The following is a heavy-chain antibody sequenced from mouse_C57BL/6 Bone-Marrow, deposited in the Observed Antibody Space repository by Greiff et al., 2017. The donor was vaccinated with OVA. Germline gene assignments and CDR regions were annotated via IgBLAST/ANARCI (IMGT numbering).Heavy chain of an antibody. Sequence: QVQLQQPGAELVKPGASVKMSCKASGYTFTSYWITWVKQRPGQGLEWIGDIYPGSGSTNYNEKFKSKATLTVDTSSSTAYLQLSSLTSDDSAVYYCARERPYYYGTPGFAYWGQGTLVTVSA. CDR3: ARERPYYYGTPGFAY. V-gene: IGHV1-55*01. D-gene: IGHD1-1*01. J-gene: IGHJ3*01. CDR1: GYTFTSYW. CDR2: IYPGSGST.